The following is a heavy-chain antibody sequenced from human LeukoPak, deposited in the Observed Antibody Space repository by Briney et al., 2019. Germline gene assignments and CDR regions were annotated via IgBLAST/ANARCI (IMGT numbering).Heavy chain of an antibody. V-gene: IGHV4-34*01. J-gene: IGHJ4*02. CDR1: LGSISGYY. CDR2: INHSGST. Sequence: SETLSLTCTVSLGSISGYYWSWIRQPPGKGLEWIGEINHSGSTNYNPSLKSRVTISVDTSKNQFSLKLSSVTAADTAVYYCARLADYWGQGTLVTVSS. CDR3: ARLADY.